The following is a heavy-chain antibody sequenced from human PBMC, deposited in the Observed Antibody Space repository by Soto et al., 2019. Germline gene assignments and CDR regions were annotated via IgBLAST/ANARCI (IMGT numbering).Heavy chain of an antibody. CDR3: AKGVPSNYYDSSGPAYYYYGMDV. D-gene: IGHD3-22*01. CDR2: ISGSGGST. Sequence: HPGGSLRLSCAASGFTFSSYAMSWVRQAPGKGLEWVSAISGSGGSTYYADSVKGRFTISRDNSKNTLYLQMNSLRAEDTAVYYCAKGVPSNYYDSSGPAYYYYGMDVWGQGTTVTVSS. V-gene: IGHV3-23*01. CDR1: GFTFSSYA. J-gene: IGHJ6*02.